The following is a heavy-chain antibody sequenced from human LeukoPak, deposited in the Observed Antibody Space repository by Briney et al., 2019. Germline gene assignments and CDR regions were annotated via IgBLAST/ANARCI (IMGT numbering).Heavy chain of an antibody. Sequence: PSETLSLTCTVSGGSISSGSYYWSWIRQPAGKGLEWIGRIYTSGSTNYNPSLKSRVTISVDTSKNQFPLKLSSVTAADTAVYYCARDPDYSTDYYYYMDVWGKGTTVTVSS. CDR1: GGSISSGSYY. CDR3: ARDPDYSTDYYYYMDV. J-gene: IGHJ6*03. V-gene: IGHV4-61*02. CDR2: IYTSGST. D-gene: IGHD4-11*01.